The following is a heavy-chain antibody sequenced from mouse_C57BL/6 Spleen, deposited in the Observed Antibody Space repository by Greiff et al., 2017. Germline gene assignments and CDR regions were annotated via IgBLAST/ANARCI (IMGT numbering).Heavy chain of an antibody. J-gene: IGHJ3*01. D-gene: IGHD2-4*01. V-gene: IGHV1-59*01. CDR3: ARHADYGAWFAY. Sequence: QVQLQQPGAELVRPGTSVKLSCKASGYTFTSYWMHWVKQRPGQGLEWIGVIDPSDSYTNYNQKFKGKATLTVDTSSSTAYMQLSSLTSEDSAVYYCARHADYGAWFAYWGQGTLVTVSA. CDR2: IDPSDSYT. CDR1: GYTFTSYW.